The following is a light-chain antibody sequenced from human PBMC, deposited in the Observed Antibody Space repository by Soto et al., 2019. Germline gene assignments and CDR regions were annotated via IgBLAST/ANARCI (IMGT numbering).Light chain of an antibody. V-gene: IGLV7-43*01. J-gene: IGLJ2*01. CDR3: LLYCGGTHV. CDR2: STN. Sequence: QTVATQEPSLTVSPGGTVTLPCASSTGAVTSGYYPNWFQQKPGQAPRSLIYSTNKGHSWTPARFSGSLLGGKAALTLSGVQPEDEADYYCLLYCGGTHVFGGGTKLTVL. CDR1: TGAVTSGYY.